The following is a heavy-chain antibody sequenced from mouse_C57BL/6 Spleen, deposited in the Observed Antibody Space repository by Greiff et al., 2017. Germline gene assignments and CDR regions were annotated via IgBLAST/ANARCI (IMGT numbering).Heavy chain of an antibody. CDR1: GYSFTDYN. Sequence: QLQESGPELVKPGASVKISCKASGYSFTDYNLNWVKQSNGKSLEWIGVINPNYGTTSYNQKFKGKAPLTGDQSSSTAYMQLNRLTSEDSAVYYCARGEDYDFHYYAMDYWGQRTSGTVSA. CDR3: ARGEDYDFHYYAMDY. D-gene: IGHD2-4*01. CDR2: INPNYGTT. J-gene: IGHJ4*01. V-gene: IGHV1-39*01.